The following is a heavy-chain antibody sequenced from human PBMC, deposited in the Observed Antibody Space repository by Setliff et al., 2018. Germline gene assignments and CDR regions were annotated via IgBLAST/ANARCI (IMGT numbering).Heavy chain of an antibody. CDR1: GGPFSGAS. CDR2: VYHSGTA. D-gene: IGHD5-18*01. J-gene: IGHJ4*02. Sequence: SETLSLTCTVSGGPFSGASIWSWIRQPPGKGLEFIGYVYHSGTAKYDPSLESRVTISVDTSKNQFSLELRSVTAADTAVYYCARLPPLHTPMALTFDYWGQGILVTVSS. CDR3: ARLPPLHTPMALTFDY. V-gene: IGHV4-59*08.